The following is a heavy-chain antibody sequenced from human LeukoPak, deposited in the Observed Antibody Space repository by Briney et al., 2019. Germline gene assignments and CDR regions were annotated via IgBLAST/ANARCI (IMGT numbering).Heavy chain of an antibody. Sequence: PGGSLRLSCAASGFTFSNAWMSWVRQAPGKGLEWVGRIKSKIDGGTTDYAAPVEGGFTISRDDSKDTLYLQMNSLKTEDTAVYYCTIWVVRWFDPWGQGTLVTVSS. D-gene: IGHD2-15*01. CDR1: GFTFSNAW. CDR2: IKSKIDGGTT. CDR3: TIWVVRWFDP. J-gene: IGHJ5*02. V-gene: IGHV3-15*01.